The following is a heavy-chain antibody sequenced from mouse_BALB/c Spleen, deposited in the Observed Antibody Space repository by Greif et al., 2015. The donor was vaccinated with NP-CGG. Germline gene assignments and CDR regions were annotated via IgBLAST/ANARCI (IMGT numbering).Heavy chain of an antibody. CDR2: ISYDGSN. CDR3: AREDGYYGFAY. CDR1: GYSITSGYY. Sequence: VQLQQPGPGLVKPSQSLSLTCSVTGYSITSGYYWNWIRQFPGNKLEWMGYISYDGSNNYNPSLKNRISITRDTSKNQFFLKLNSVTTEDTATYYCAREDGYYGFAYWGQGTLVTVSA. D-gene: IGHD2-3*01. V-gene: IGHV3-6*02. J-gene: IGHJ3*01.